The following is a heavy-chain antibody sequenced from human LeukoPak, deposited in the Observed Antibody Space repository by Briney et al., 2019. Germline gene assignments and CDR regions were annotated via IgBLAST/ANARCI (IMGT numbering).Heavy chain of an antibody. V-gene: IGHV4-39*07. D-gene: IGHD4-23*01. J-gene: IGHJ6*03. CDR3: ARGHRDYGGISYNYYYYYYMDV. Sequence: SETLSLTCTVSGGSISSSSYYWGWIRQPPGKGLEWIGSIYYSGSTYYNPSLKSRVTISVDTSKNQFSLKLSSVTAADTAVYYCARGHRDYGGISYNYYYYYYMDVWGKGTTVTVSS. CDR2: IYYSGST. CDR1: GGSISSSSYY.